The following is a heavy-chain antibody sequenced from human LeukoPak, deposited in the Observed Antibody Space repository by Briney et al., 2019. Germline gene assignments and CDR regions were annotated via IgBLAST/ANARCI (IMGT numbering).Heavy chain of an antibody. CDR3: ARDHGSGIPWWFDP. CDR1: GFTFSDYY. V-gene: IGHV3-11*04. CDR2: ISSSGSTI. J-gene: IGHJ5*02. Sequence: GGSLRLSCAASGFTFSDYYMSWIRQAPGKGLEWVSYISSSGSTIYYADSVKGRFTIFRDNAKNSLFLQMNSLRAEDTAVYYCARDHGSGIPWWFDPWGQGTLVTVSS. D-gene: IGHD3-10*01.